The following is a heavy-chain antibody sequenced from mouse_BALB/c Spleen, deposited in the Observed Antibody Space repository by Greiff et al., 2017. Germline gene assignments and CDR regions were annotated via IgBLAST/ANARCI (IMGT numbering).Heavy chain of an antibody. Sequence: EVQLVESGGGLVQPGGSLKLSCAASGFTFSSYGMSWVRQTPDKRLELVATINSNGGSTYYPDSVKGRFTISRDNAKNTLYLQMSSLKSEDTAMYYCARDRGYGYAMDYWGQGTSVTVSS. D-gene: IGHD2-14*01. J-gene: IGHJ4*01. CDR1: GFTFSSYG. CDR2: INSNGGST. CDR3: ARDRGYGYAMDY. V-gene: IGHV5-6-3*01.